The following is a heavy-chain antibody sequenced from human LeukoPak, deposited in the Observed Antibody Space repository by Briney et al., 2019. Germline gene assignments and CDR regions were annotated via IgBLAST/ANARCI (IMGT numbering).Heavy chain of an antibody. V-gene: IGHV3-21*01. Sequence: GGSLRLSCAASGFTFSSYSMNWVRQAPGKGLEWVSSISSSSSYIYYADSVKGRFTISRDNAKNSLYLQMNSLRAKDTAVYYCARSGYCSGGSCYSGDYWGQGTLVTVSS. CDR2: ISSSSSYI. D-gene: IGHD2-15*01. J-gene: IGHJ4*02. CDR1: GFTFSSYS. CDR3: ARSGYCSGGSCYSGDY.